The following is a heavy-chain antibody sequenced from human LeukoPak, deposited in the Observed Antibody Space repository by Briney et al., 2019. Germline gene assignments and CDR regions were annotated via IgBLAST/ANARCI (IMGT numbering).Heavy chain of an antibody. Sequence: ASVKVSCKASGYTFTSHYMHWLRQAPGQGLEWMGMINPSGGYTEYAQKLKGRVTMTRDASTSTIYMELRTLRPEDTAVYYCARRKYSVSWYDYWDQRTVVIVSS. CDR3: ARRKYSVSWYDY. CDR1: GYTFTSHY. V-gene: IGHV1-46*04. J-gene: IGHJ4*01. D-gene: IGHD5/OR15-5a*01. CDR2: INPSGGYT.